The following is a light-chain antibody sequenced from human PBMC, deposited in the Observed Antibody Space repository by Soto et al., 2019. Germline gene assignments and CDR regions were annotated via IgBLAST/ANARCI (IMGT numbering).Light chain of an antibody. CDR2: GNS. CDR1: SSNTGTGYD. J-gene: IGLJ1*01. Sequence: QSVLTQPPSVSGAPGQRVTISCTGSSSNTGTGYDVHWYQQLPGTAPKLLIYGNSNRPSGVPDRFSGSKSGTSASLAITGLQAEDEADYYCQSFDSSRFYVFGTGTKVT. V-gene: IGLV1-40*01. CDR3: QSFDSSRFYV.